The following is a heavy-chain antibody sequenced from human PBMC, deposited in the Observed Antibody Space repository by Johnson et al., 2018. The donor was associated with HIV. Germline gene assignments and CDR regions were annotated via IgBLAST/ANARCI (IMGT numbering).Heavy chain of an antibody. CDR2: IYSGGRT. Sequence: VQLVESGGGLVQPGGSLRLSCEVSGFTFSGYAMSWVRQAPGKGLEWVSVIYSGGRTYYTDSVKGRFTISRDNSKNTLYLQMNSLRADDTAVFYCAKTRMGGILDAFDLWGQGTMVIVS. V-gene: IGHV3-66*01. D-gene: IGHD3-10*01. CDR3: AKTRMGGILDAFDL. CDR1: GFTFSGYA. J-gene: IGHJ3*01.